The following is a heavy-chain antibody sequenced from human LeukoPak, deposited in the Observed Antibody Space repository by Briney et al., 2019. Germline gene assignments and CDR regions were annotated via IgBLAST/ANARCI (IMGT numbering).Heavy chain of an antibody. J-gene: IGHJ6*03. D-gene: IGHD3-10*01. CDR3: ARDRRVRGVTEKYYYYMDV. Sequence: ASVKVSCKASGYTFTGYYMHWVRQAPGQGLEWMGWINPNSGGTNYAQKFQGRVTMTRDTSISTAYMELSRLRSDDTAVYYCARDRRVRGVTEKYYYYMDVWGKGTRSPSP. CDR2: INPNSGGT. CDR1: GYTFTGYY. V-gene: IGHV1-2*02.